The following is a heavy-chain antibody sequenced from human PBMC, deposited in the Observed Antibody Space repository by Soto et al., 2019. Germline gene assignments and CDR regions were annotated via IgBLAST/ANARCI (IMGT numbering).Heavy chain of an antibody. D-gene: IGHD1-26*01. CDR1: GYSFTSLD. V-gene: IGHV1-8*01. J-gene: IGHJ4*02. CDR3: ARGVTEGVDY. CDR2: MEPSSGKT. Sequence: ASVKVSCKASGYSFTSLDINWVRQTAGQGLEWMGWMEPSSGKTGYAQKFHDRVTMTSDTSINTAYMELTTLTSDDTAFYYCARGVTEGVDYWGQGTMVTVYS.